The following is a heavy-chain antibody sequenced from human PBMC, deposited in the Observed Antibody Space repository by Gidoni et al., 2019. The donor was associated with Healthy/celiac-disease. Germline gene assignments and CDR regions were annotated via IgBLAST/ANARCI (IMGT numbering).Heavy chain of an antibody. CDR1: GFPFSSYA. CDR3: AKDLGLRLDTFPLDY. Sequence: EVQLLESGGGLVQPGGSLRLSCAASGFPFSSYAMSWVRQAPGKGLEWVSAISGSGGSTYYADSVKGRFTISRDNSKNTLYLQMNSLRAEDTAVYYCAKDLGLRLDTFPLDYWGQGTLVTVSS. CDR2: ISGSGGST. D-gene: IGHD3-9*01. J-gene: IGHJ4*02. V-gene: IGHV3-23*01.